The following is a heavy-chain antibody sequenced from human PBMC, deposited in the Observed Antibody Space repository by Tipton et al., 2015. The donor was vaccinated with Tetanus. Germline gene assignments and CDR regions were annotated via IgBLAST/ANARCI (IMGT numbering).Heavy chain of an antibody. CDR3: ARGSGWADF. CDR2: IYASGSA. J-gene: IGHJ4*02. CDR1: GDSLYNFY. V-gene: IGHV4-4*07. Sequence: GLVKPSETLSLMCTVSGDSLYNFYWSWLRQPAGKGPEWIGRIYASGSANYRPSLEGRVTMSVDKSNNQVSLRMTSVTAADTAVYYCARGSGWADFWGQGTQVTVSS. D-gene: IGHD6-19*01.